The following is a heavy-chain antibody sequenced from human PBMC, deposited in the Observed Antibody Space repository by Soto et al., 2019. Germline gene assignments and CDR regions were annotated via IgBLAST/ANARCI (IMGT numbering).Heavy chain of an antibody. V-gene: IGHV3-30*18. Sequence: GGSLRLSCAASGFTFSSYGMHWVRQAPGKGLEWVAVISYDGSNKYYADSVKGRFTISRDNSKNTLYLQMNSLRAEDTAVYYCAKENRYYDILTGYYNVPGYGMDVWGQGTTVTVSS. D-gene: IGHD3-9*01. J-gene: IGHJ6*02. CDR1: GFTFSSYG. CDR2: ISYDGSNK. CDR3: AKENRYYDILTGYYNVPGYGMDV.